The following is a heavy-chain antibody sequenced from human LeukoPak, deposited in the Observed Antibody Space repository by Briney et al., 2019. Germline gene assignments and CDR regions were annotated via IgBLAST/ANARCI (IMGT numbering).Heavy chain of an antibody. CDR1: GYTFTDYY. CDR3: VRERGPFDGFDV. Sequence: SCKVSGYTFTDYYMHWVRQAPGKGLEWVAVIWSDGNNRYYTDSVKGRFIFSRDNSKNTLSLRMNSLRAEDTAVYYCVRERGPFDGFDVWGQGTMVTVFS. CDR2: IWSDGNNR. J-gene: IGHJ3*01. V-gene: IGHV3-33*01.